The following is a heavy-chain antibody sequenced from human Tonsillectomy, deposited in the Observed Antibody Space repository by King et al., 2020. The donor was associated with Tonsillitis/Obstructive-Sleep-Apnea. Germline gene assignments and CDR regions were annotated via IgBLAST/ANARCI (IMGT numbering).Heavy chain of an antibody. CDR3: ARIVDTAMVTSDFGDY. D-gene: IGHD5-18*01. J-gene: IGHJ4*02. CDR1: GFTFSSYS. V-gene: IGHV3-21*01. CDR2: ISSSSSYI. Sequence: VQLVESGGGLVKPGGSLRLSCAASGFTFSSYSMNWVRQAPGKGLEWVSSISSSSSYIYYADSVKGRFTISRDNAKNSLYLQMNSLRAEDTAVYYCARIVDTAMVTSDFGDYWGQGTLVTVSS.